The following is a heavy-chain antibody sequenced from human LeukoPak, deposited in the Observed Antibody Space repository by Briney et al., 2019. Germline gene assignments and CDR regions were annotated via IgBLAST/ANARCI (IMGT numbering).Heavy chain of an antibody. CDR2: INHSGST. V-gene: IGHV4-34*01. D-gene: IGHD6-13*01. Sequence: PSETLSLTCAVYGGSFSGYYWSWIRQPPGKGLEWIGEINHSGSTNYNPSLKSRVTISVDTSKNQFSPKLSSVTAADTAVYYCARVVAAAGTSYYYGMDVWGQGTTVTVSS. CDR3: ARVVAAAGTSYYYGMDV. J-gene: IGHJ6*02. CDR1: GGSFSGYY.